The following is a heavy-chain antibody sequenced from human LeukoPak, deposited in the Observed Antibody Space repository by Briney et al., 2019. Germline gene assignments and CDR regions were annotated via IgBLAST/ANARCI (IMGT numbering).Heavy chain of an antibody. Sequence: GGSLRLSCAASGFTFSSYAMSWVRQAPGKGLEWVAFIRYDGTNKYYADSVKGRFTISRDNSKNTLCLQMNSLRAEDTAVYYCAKGYCTGGTCYYFDYWGQGTLVTVSS. J-gene: IGHJ4*02. D-gene: IGHD2-8*02. CDR3: AKGYCTGGTCYYFDY. CDR1: GFTFSSYA. V-gene: IGHV3-30*02. CDR2: IRYDGTNK.